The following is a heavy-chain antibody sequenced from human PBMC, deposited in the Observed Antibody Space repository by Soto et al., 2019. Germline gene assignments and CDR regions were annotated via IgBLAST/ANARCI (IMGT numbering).Heavy chain of an antibody. D-gene: IGHD3-10*01. CDR2: IKSKTDGGTT. CDR1: DFPFFNGW. V-gene: IGHV3-15*01. J-gene: IGHJ4*02. Sequence: EVQLVESGGGLVKPGGSLTISCTSSDFPFFNGWMSWVRRAPGRGLEWVGRIKSKTDGGTTDSAGPVKGRFTISRDDSKATMYLQMNCLENEDTGVYYSTTVVTGRSGGDYWGQGTPVTVPS. CDR3: TTVVTGRSGGDY.